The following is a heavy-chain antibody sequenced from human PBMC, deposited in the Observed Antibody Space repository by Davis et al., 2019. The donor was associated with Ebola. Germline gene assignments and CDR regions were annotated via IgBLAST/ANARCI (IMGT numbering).Heavy chain of an antibody. Sequence: GSLRLSCAVSGGSISSSNWWSWVRQPPGKGLEWIGEIYHSGSTNYNPSLKSRVTISVDTSKNQFSLKLSSVTAADTAVYYCARGHDYYYYGRDVWGQGTTVTVSS. V-gene: IGHV4-4*02. CDR1: GGSISSSNW. CDR2: IYHSGST. CDR3: ARGHDYYYYGRDV. J-gene: IGHJ6*02.